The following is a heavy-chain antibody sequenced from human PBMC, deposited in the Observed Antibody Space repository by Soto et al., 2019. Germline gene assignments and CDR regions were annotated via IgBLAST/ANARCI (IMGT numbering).Heavy chain of an antibody. CDR3: ARQRPTVVTQAYVDH. J-gene: IGHJ4*02. CDR2: IYYSGRT. V-gene: IGHV4-39*01. D-gene: IGHD2-21*02. CDR1: GESISSSSYY. Sequence: PSETLSLTCIVSGESISSSSYYWGWIRQPPGKGLEWVGSIYYSGRTYYNPSFKSRVTISIDTSKNQFSLKLSSVTATDTAVYYCARQRPTVVTQAYVDHWGQGALVTVSS.